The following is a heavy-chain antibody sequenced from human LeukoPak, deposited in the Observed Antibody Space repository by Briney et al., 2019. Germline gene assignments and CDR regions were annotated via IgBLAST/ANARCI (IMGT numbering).Heavy chain of an antibody. V-gene: IGHV3-30-3*01. CDR3: ARSYCSSTNCYTFGY. Sequence: GRSLRLSCAASGFTFSSYAMHWVRQAPGKGLEWVAVISYDGSNKYYADSVKGRFTISRDNSRNTLYLQMNSLRAEDTAVYYCARSYCSSTNCYTFGYWGQGTLVTVSS. CDR1: GFTFSSYA. CDR2: ISYDGSNK. J-gene: IGHJ4*02. D-gene: IGHD2-2*02.